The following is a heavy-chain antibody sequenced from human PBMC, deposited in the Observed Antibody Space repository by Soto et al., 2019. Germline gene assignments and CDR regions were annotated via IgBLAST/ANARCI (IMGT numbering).Heavy chain of an antibody. D-gene: IGHD3-22*01. CDR3: AKDPYDSSGYPYYFDY. Sequence: GGSLRLSCAASGFTFSSYAMSWVRQAPGKGLEWVSAISGSGGSTYYADSVKGRFTISRDNSKDTLYLQMNSLRAEDTAVYYCAKDPYDSSGYPYYFDYWGQGTLVTVSS. CDR1: GFTFSSYA. CDR2: ISGSGGST. J-gene: IGHJ4*02. V-gene: IGHV3-23*01.